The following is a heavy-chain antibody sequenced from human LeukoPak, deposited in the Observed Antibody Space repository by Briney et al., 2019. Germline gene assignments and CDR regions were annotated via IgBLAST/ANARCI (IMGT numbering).Heavy chain of an antibody. D-gene: IGHD6-6*01. V-gene: IGHV3-73*01. CDR1: GFTFSSYA. Sequence: PGGSLRLSCAASGFTFSSYAMSWVRQASGKGLEWVGRIRSKAHSYATAYAASVKGRFTISRDDSKSTAYLQMNSLETEDTAVYYCTRLGEYSSSWTGYWGQGTLVTVSS. CDR2: IRSKAHSYAT. J-gene: IGHJ4*02. CDR3: TRLGEYSSSWTGY.